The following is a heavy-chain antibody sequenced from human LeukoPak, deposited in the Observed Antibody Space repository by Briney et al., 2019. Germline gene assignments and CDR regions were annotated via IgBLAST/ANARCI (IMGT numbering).Heavy chain of an antibody. CDR3: AGGPPTVIHYFDH. Sequence: GGSLRLSCAASGLTFSICAMTWVRQAPGKGLEWVSAISSSGGSTYYADSVQGRFTISRDNSKNTLYLQMNSLRAEDTAVYYCAGGPPTVIHYFDHWGQGTLVTVSS. CDR1: GLTFSICA. J-gene: IGHJ4*02. D-gene: IGHD4-17*01. V-gene: IGHV3-23*01. CDR2: ISSSGGST.